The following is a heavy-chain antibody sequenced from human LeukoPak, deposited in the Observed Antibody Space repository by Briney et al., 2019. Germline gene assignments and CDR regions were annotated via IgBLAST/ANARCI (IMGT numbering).Heavy chain of an antibody. CDR1: GGTFSSYA. CDR2: IIPISGTA. V-gene: IGHV1-69*06. Sequence: SVKVSCKASGGTFSSYAISWVRQAPGQGLEWMGGIIPISGTANYAQKFQGRVTITADKSTSTAYMELSSLRSEDTAVYYCARGVVGDIQEGWFDPWGQGTLVTVSS. J-gene: IGHJ5*02. D-gene: IGHD3-3*01. CDR3: ARGVVGDIQEGWFDP.